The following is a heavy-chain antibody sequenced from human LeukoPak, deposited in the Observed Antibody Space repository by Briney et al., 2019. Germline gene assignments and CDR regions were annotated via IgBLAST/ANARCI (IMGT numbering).Heavy chain of an antibody. V-gene: IGHV1-2*02. J-gene: IGHJ1*01. CDR2: INPNSGGT. Sequence: ASVKVSCKASGYTFTGYYMRWVRRAPGQGLEWMGWINPNSGGTNYAQKFQGRVTMTRDTSISTAYMELSRLRSDDTAVYYCARDRVECGGSCYQEYFQHWGQGTLVTVSS. CDR3: ARDRVECGGSCYQEYFQH. D-gene: IGHD2-15*01. CDR1: GYTFTGYY.